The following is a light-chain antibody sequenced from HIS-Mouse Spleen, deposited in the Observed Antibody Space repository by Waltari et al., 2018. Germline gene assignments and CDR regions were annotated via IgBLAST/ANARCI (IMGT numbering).Light chain of an antibody. CDR2: EDS. Sequence: SYELTQPPSVSVSPGQTARITCSGDALPKKYAYWYQQKSGQAPVLVIYEDSKRPSGSPESFSGSSSGTMATLTISGAQVDDEADYYCYSTDSSGNHRVFGGGTKLTVL. J-gene: IGLJ2*01. CDR3: YSTDSSGNHRV. V-gene: IGLV3-10*01. CDR1: ALPKKY.